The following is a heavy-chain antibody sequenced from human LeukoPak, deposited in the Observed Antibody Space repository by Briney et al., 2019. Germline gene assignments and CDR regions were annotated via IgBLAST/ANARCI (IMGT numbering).Heavy chain of an antibody. CDR3: ATRLTADSYEASDI. J-gene: IGHJ3*02. CDR1: GFTFSRFS. V-gene: IGHV3-21*06. CDR2: ISSGSHHK. D-gene: IGHD6-13*01. Sequence: NPGGSLRLSCAGSGFTFSRFSMVWVRQAPGKGLEWVASISSGSHHKYHADSVKGRFSVSRDNDKNSLFLQMNSLRAEDTALYYCATRLTADSYEASDIWGQGTMVTVSS.